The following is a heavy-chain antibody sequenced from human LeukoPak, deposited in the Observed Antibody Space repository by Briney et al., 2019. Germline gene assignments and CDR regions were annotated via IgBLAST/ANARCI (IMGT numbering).Heavy chain of an antibody. D-gene: IGHD3-9*01. CDR3: AKDLYPRSAYFDWFPGEGDAFDI. V-gene: IGHV3-23*01. CDR2: ISGSGGST. CDR1: GFTFSSYA. J-gene: IGHJ3*02. Sequence: QSGGSLRLSCAASGFTFSSYAMSWVRQAPGKGLEWVSAISGSGGSTYYADSVKGRFTISRDNSKNTLYLQMNSLRAEDTAVYYCAKDLYPRSAYFDWFPGEGDAFDIWGQGTMVTVSS.